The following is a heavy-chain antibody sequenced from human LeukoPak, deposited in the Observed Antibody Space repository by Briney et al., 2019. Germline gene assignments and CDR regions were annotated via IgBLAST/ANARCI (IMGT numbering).Heavy chain of an antibody. J-gene: IGHJ5*02. CDR1: GGSISSHY. CDR3: ARRSNWNYVEWFDP. V-gene: IGHV4-4*09. Sequence: SETLSLTCTVSGGSISSHYWNWIRQPPGKGLEWIGYIYTSGSTNYNPSLKSRVTISVDTSKNQFSLKLSSVTAADTAVYYCARRSNWNYVEWFDPWGQGTLVTVSS. D-gene: IGHD1-7*01. CDR2: IYTSGST.